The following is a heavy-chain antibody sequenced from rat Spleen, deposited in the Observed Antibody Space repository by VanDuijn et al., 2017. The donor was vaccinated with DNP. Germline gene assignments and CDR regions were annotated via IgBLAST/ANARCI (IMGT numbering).Heavy chain of an antibody. CDR3: AKGPNYGGYSDYFDY. V-gene: IGHV4-2*01. Sequence: EVKLVESGGGLVQPGSSLKLSCVASGFNFNDNWMGWVRQAPGKGLEWIGQVNKAGSTINYTPSLKDKFTISRDNAQNTLFLQMNKLGSEDTATYYCAKGPNYGGYSDYFDYWGQGVMVTVSS. CDR2: VNKAGSTI. J-gene: IGHJ2*01. D-gene: IGHD1-11*01. CDR1: GFNFNDNW.